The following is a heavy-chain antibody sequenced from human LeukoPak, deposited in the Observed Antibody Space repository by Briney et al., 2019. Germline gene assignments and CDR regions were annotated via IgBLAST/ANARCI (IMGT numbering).Heavy chain of an antibody. D-gene: IGHD2-15*01. CDR1: GVSIYSSTYY. CDR2: IYYNEDT. V-gene: IGHV4-39*01. J-gene: IGHJ3*01. Sequence: SETLSLTCTVSGVSIYSSTYYWAWIRPPPGKGLESIGSIYYNEDTFQNPSLKSRLTISVDTSANQFSLRLSSVTAADTAVYYCARQLAAGNDGFDVWGQGTMVTVFS. CDR3: ARQLAAGNDGFDV.